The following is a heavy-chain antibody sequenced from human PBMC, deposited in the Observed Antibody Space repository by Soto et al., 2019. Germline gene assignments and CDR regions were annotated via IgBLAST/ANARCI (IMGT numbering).Heavy chain of an antibody. Sequence: QVQLVQSGAEVKKPGASVKVSCKASGYTFTSYGISWVRQAPGQGLEWMGWISAYNGNTNYAQKLQGRVTMTTDTSTSTAHMELRSLRSDDTAVYYCARVLGTIVVVPAASFDPWGQGTLVTVSS. CDR2: ISAYNGNT. CDR3: ARVLGTIVVVPAASFDP. CDR1: GYTFTSYG. J-gene: IGHJ5*02. V-gene: IGHV1-18*01. D-gene: IGHD2-2*01.